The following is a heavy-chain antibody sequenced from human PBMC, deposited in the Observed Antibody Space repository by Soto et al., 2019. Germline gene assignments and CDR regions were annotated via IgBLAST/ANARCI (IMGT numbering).Heavy chain of an antibody. CDR3: ARAPNIVVVPAIPYGMDV. V-gene: IGHV5-10-1*01. D-gene: IGHD2-2*01. CDR2: IGPSDSYT. J-gene: IGHJ6*02. Sequence: HGESLKISCKGSGYSFTSYWISWVRQMPGKGLEWMGRIGPSDSYTNYSPSFQGHVTISADKSISTAYLQWSSLKASDAAMYYCARAPNIVVVPAIPYGMDVWGQGTTVTVSS. CDR1: GYSFTSYW.